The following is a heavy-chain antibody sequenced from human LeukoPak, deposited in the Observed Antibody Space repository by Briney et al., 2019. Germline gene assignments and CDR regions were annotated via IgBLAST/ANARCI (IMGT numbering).Heavy chain of an antibody. CDR3: ARDGGSGNHSGEVDLIL. CDR2: IYYSGSK. J-gene: IGHJ4*02. D-gene: IGHD1-14*01. Sequence: SETLSLTCTVSGGSISSGVYYWTWIRQHPGKGLEWIAYIYYSGSKYYNPSLKSRLTISIDTSKTQLSLKLSSVTAADTAVYYCARDGGSGNHSGEVDLILWGQGTLVTVSS. CDR1: GGSISSGVYY. V-gene: IGHV4-31*03.